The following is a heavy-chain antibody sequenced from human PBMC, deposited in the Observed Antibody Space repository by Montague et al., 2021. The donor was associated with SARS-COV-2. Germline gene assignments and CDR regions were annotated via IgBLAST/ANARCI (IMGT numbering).Heavy chain of an antibody. V-gene: IGHV4-59*01. CDR3: ARVARYCTNGVCQTYYYGLDV. D-gene: IGHD2-8*01. CDR2: MYYSGST. Sequence: SETLSPTCIVSGGSTNYYYWSWIRQSPGKGLEWIGYMYYSGSTNYNPSLKSRVTMSIDRSKNQFSLKLRSVTAADTAVYYCARVARYCTNGVCQTYYYGLDVWGQGTTVTVSS. J-gene: IGHJ6*02. CDR1: GGSTNYYY.